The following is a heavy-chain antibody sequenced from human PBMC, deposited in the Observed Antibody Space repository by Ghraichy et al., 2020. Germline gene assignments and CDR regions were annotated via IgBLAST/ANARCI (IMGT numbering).Heavy chain of an antibody. CDR2: IKQDGSEE. D-gene: IGHD6-13*01. CDR3: ARDKANSWSEDY. V-gene: IGHV3-7*01. CDR1: GFTFGNFW. J-gene: IGHJ4*02. Sequence: GGSLRLSCAASGFTFGNFWMTWVRQAPGKGLEWVANIKQDGSEEYYEDSVKGRFTISRDNAKDSLYLQMNSLRAEDTAVYYCARDKANSWSEDYWGQGTLVTVSS.